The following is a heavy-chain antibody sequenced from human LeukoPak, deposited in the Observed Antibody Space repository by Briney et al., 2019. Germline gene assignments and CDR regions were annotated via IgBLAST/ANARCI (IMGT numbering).Heavy chain of an antibody. CDR2: ISGSGGST. Sequence: PGGSLRLSCAASGFTFSSYSMSWVRQAPGKGLEWVSAISGSGGSTYYADSVKGRFTISRDNSKNTLYLQMNSLRAEDTAVYYCAKDKRVAGTAFDYWGQGTLVTVSS. CDR1: GFTFSSYS. J-gene: IGHJ4*02. V-gene: IGHV3-23*01. D-gene: IGHD6-19*01. CDR3: AKDKRVAGTAFDY.